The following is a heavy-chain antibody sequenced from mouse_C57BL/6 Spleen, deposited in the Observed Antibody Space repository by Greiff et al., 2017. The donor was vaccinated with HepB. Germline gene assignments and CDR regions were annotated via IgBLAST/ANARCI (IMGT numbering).Heavy chain of an antibody. CDR3: ARGDGYYPFDY. D-gene: IGHD2-3*01. CDR2: INPGSGGT. V-gene: IGHV1-54*01. J-gene: IGHJ2*01. CDR1: GYAFTNYL. Sequence: VQLQQSGAELVRPGTSVKVSCKASGYAFTNYLIEWVKQRPGQGLEWIGVINPGSGGTNYNEKYKGKATLTADKSSSTAYMQLSSLTSDDSAVYFCARGDGYYPFDYWGQGTTLTVSS.